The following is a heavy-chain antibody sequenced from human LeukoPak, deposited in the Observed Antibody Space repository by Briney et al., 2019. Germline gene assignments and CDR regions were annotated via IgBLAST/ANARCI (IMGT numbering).Heavy chain of an antibody. CDR1: GYTFTNYA. J-gene: IGHJ6*03. CDR3: ARVRSSPGDYYYYYMDV. V-gene: IGHV1-18*01. D-gene: IGHD6-6*01. Sequence: ASVKVSCKASGYTFTNYAITWVRQAPGQGLEWMGWTSTKNGNTNYAQKLQDRVTMTTDTSTSTAYMELRSLRSDDTAVYYCARVRSSPGDYYYYYMDVWGKGTTVTVSS. CDR2: TSTKNGNT.